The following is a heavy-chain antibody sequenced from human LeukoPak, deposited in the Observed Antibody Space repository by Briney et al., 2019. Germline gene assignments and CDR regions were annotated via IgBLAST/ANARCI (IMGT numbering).Heavy chain of an antibody. CDR3: ASLSGSGRNFDY. CDR2: INSDGSST. CDR1: GFTFSSYW. V-gene: IGHV3-74*01. J-gene: IGHJ4*02. Sequence: GGSLRLSCAASGFTFSSYWMHRVRQAPGKGLVWVSRINSDGSSTSYADSVKGRFTISRDNAKNTLYLQMNSLRAEDTAVYYCASLSGSGRNFDYWGQGTLVTVSS. D-gene: IGHD3-10*01.